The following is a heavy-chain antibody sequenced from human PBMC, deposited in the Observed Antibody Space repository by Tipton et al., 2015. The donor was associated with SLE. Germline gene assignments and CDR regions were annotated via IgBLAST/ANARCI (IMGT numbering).Heavy chain of an antibody. J-gene: IGHJ4*02. CDR1: GFTFSSYS. CDR3: AKGVRAGILEGFDY. CDR2: IRFDGSKI. Sequence: SLRLSCAASGFTFSSYSMNWVRQAPGKGLEWVAFIRFDGSKIYYADSEKGRFAISRDNSKNTLYLQMKRLRAEDTAVYYCAKGVRAGILEGFDYWGQGTLVTVPS. D-gene: IGHD3-10*01. V-gene: IGHV3-30*02.